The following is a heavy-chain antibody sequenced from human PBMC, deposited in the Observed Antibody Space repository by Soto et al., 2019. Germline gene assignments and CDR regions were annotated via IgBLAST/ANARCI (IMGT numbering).Heavy chain of an antibody. D-gene: IGHD4-17*01. Sequence: QVQLQESGPGLVKPSQTLSLTCTVSGGSISSGGYYWSWIRQHPGKGLEWIGYIYYSGSTYYNPYLKSRVTISVDTSKNQFSLKLSSVTAADTAVYYCARDIESRGDTVTTDWGQGTLVTVSS. V-gene: IGHV4-31*03. CDR3: ARDIESRGDTVTTD. J-gene: IGHJ4*02. CDR1: GGSISSGGYY. CDR2: IYYSGST.